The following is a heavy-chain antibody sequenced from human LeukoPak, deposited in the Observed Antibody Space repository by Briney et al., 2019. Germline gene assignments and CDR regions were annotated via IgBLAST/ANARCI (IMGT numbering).Heavy chain of an antibody. Sequence: GGSLRLSCAASGFTFSSYAMSWVRQAPGKGLEWVSTISGSGGTTYYADSVKGRFTISRDNSKNTLYLQMNSLRAEDTAVYYCAKGYPYDFWSGLAFDYWGQGTLVTVSS. CDR1: GFTFSSYA. CDR2: ISGSGGTT. D-gene: IGHD3-3*01. V-gene: IGHV3-23*01. J-gene: IGHJ4*02. CDR3: AKGYPYDFWSGLAFDY.